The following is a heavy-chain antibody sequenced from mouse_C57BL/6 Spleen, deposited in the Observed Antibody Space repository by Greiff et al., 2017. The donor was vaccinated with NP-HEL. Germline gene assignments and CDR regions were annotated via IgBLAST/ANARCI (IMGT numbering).Heavy chain of an antibody. CDR1: GFNIKNTY. Sequence: VHVKQSVAELVRPGASVKLSCTASGFNIKNTYMHWVKQRPEQGLEWIGRIDPANGNTKYAPKFQGKATIPADTSSNTAYLQLSSLTSEYTAIYYCARFRIGDYYGSSYNYAMYYWGQGTSVTVSS. CDR2: IDPANGNT. V-gene: IGHV14-3*01. D-gene: IGHD1-1*01. J-gene: IGHJ4*01. CDR3: ARFRIGDYYGSSYNYAMYY.